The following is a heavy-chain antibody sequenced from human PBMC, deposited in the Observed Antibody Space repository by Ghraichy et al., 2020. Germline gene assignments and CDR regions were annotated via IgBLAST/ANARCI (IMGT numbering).Heavy chain of an antibody. CDR3: ARDSYCSSTSCHAPWYYYMDV. CDR2: ISYDGSTK. CDR1: GFPFSIYA. Sequence: GGSLRLSCAASGFPFSIYAMHWVRQAPGKGLEWVAVISYDGSTKQYANSVKGQFTISRDNSKNTLYLQMNSLRPEDTAVYYCARDSYCSSTSCHAPWYYYMDVWGQGTTVTVSS. D-gene: IGHD2-2*01. V-gene: IGHV3-30-3*01. J-gene: IGHJ6*03.